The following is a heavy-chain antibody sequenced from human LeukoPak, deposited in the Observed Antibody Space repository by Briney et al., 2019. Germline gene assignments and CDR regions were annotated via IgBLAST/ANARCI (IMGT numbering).Heavy chain of an antibody. CDR1: GFSFSSYA. Sequence: GGSLRLSCAASGFSFSSYAVSWVRQTPGKRPEWVSGISGDGRTFYADSVKGRFTISRDNSKNTLYLQMNSLRAEDTAVYYCAKPDTVMVTGRWDYWGQGTLVTVSS. CDR3: AKPDTVMVTGRWDY. CDR2: ISGDGRT. V-gene: IGHV3-23*01. D-gene: IGHD5-18*01. J-gene: IGHJ4*02.